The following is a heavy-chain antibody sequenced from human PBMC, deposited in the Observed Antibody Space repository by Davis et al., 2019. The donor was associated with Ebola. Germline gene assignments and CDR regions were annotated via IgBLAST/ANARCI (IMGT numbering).Heavy chain of an antibody. V-gene: IGHV3-48*01. J-gene: IGHJ4*02. Sequence: PGGSLRLSCAASGFTFSSYSMNWVRQAPGKGLEWVSYISSSSSTIYYADSVKGRFTISRDNAKNSLYLQMNSLRAEDTAVYYCARGADYYDSSGLYWGQGTLVTVSS. CDR2: ISSSSSTI. CDR1: GFTFSSYS. CDR3: ARGADYYDSSGLY. D-gene: IGHD3-22*01.